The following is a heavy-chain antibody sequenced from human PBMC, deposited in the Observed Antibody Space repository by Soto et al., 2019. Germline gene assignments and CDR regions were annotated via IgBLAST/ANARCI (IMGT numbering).Heavy chain of an antibody. V-gene: IGHV3-23*01. CDR3: AKSGSTWPPYFDF. CDR2: ITGSGGNT. D-gene: IGHD6-13*01. CDR1: GFTFINYA. Sequence: PGGSLRLSCAASGFTFINYAMTWVRQAPGKGLEWVSIITGSGGNTYYADSVKGRFTISRDNSKHTLYLQMSSLRAEDTAVYYCAKSGSTWPPYFDFWGQGTPVTVSS. J-gene: IGHJ4*02.